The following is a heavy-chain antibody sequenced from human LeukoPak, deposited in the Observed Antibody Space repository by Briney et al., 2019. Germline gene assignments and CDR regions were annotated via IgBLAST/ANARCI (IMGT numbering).Heavy chain of an antibody. Sequence: GESLKISCKGSGYSFTKYWIGWVRQMPGKGLEWMGFIYPGDPDPPKSPSFQGQVTISANKTISTAYLQWSSLRASDTAIYYCARRRGVTATLNYFDYWGQGTLVTVSS. D-gene: IGHD2-21*02. CDR2: IYPGDPDP. J-gene: IGHJ4*02. CDR1: GYSFTKYW. CDR3: ARRRGVTATLNYFDY. V-gene: IGHV5-51*01.